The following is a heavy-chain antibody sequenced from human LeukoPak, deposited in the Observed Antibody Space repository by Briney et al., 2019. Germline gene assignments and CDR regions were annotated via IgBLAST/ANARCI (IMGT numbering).Heavy chain of an antibody. J-gene: IGHJ4*02. CDR2: ITGSGGNT. D-gene: IGHD3-3*01. V-gene: IGHV3-23*01. CDR1: GFIFSSYS. Sequence: GGSLRLSCAASGFIFSSYSMSWVRQAPGMGLEWVSVITGSGGNTYYADSVKGRFTISKDNSKNTVYLQMSSLRAEDTGVYYCAKDHYWSIDYWGRGTLVTVSS. CDR3: AKDHYWSIDY.